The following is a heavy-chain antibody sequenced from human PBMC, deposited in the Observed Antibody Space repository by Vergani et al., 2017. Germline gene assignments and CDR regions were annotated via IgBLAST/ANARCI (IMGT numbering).Heavy chain of an antibody. D-gene: IGHD5-24*01. Sequence: QVQLQESGPGLVKPSQTLSLTCTVSGGSISSGSYYWSWIRQPAGKGLEWIGRIYTSGSTNYNPSLKSRGTIAVDTSKNQFSLKLSSVTAADTAVYYCAREDGAWSVDPWGQGTLVTVSS. CDR2: IYTSGST. CDR1: GGSISSGSYY. J-gene: IGHJ5*02. CDR3: AREDGAWSVDP. V-gene: IGHV4-61*02.